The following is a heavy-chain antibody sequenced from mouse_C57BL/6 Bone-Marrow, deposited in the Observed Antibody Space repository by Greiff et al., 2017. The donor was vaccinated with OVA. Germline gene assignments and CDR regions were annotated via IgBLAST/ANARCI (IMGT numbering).Heavy chain of an antibody. CDR2: ISDGGSYT. Sequence: EVQGVESGGGLVKPGGSLKLSCAASGFTFSSYAMSWVRQTPEKRLEWVATISDGGSYTYYPDNVKGRFTISRDNAKNNLYLQMSHLKSEDTAMYYCAREDYGSVAYWGQGTLVTVSA. V-gene: IGHV5-4*01. CDR3: AREDYGSVAY. CDR1: GFTFSSYA. J-gene: IGHJ3*01. D-gene: IGHD1-1*01.